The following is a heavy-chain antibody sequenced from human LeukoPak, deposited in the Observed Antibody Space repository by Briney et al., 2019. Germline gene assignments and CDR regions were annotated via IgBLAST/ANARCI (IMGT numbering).Heavy chain of an antibody. V-gene: IGHV1-18*01. CDR1: GYTFTSYG. Sequence: ASVKVSCKASGYTFTSYGISWVRQAPGQGLEWMGWISAYNGNTNYAQKLQGRVTMTTDTSTSTAYMELRSLRSDDTAVYYCARDDYGGNYEARNFDYWGQGTLVTVSS. CDR3: ARDDYGGNYEARNFDY. J-gene: IGHJ4*02. D-gene: IGHD4-23*01. CDR2: ISAYNGNT.